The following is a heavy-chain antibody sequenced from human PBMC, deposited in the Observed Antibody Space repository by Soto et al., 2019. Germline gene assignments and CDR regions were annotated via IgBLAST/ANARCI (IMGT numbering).Heavy chain of an antibody. CDR1: GGILSSYV. Sequence: QVQLVQSGAEVKKPGSSVRVSCKTSGGILSSYVISWVRQAPGQGLEWMGGIILISGTANYAQNFQGRVTITADEATSTVYMELSSLKSDDTAVYYCVRDGFSGSYYPDWGQGTLVTVSS. CDR2: IILISGTA. D-gene: IGHD1-26*01. CDR3: VRDGFSGSYYPD. V-gene: IGHV1-69*01. J-gene: IGHJ4*02.